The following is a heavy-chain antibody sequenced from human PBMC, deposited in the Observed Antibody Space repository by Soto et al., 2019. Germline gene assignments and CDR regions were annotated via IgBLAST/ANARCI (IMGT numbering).Heavy chain of an antibody. CDR1: GFTFSIYV. D-gene: IGHD2-15*01. CDR2: ISSNGGST. CDR3: ARDPATTDDFDI. J-gene: IGHJ3*02. Sequence: PGGSMRLSCSASGFTFSIYVVHWVRQAPGKGLEYVSVISSNGGSTYYADSVKGRFTISRDNSKNTLYLQMNSLRDEDTAVYYCARDPATTDDFDIWGQGTLVTVSS. V-gene: IGHV3-64D*08.